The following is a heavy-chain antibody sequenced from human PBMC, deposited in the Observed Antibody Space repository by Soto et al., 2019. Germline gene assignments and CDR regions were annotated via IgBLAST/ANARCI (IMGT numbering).Heavy chain of an antibody. D-gene: IGHD5-18*01. CDR1: GGSFSGYY. CDR2: INHSGST. Sequence: SETLSLTCAVYGGSFSGYYWSWIRQPPGKGLEWIGEINHSGSTNYNPSLKSRVTISVDTSKNQFSLKLSSVTAADTAVYYCARVRIQSLFIRRGGMDVWGQGTTVTVS. V-gene: IGHV4-34*01. J-gene: IGHJ6*02. CDR3: ARVRIQSLFIRRGGMDV.